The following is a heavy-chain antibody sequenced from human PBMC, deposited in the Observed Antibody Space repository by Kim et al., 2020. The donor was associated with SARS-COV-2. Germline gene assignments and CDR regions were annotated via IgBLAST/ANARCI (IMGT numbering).Heavy chain of an antibody. V-gene: IGHV3-49*03. D-gene: IGHD6-6*01. Sequence: GGSLRLSCTASGFTFGDYAMSWFRQAPGKGLEWVGFIRSKAYGGTTEYAASVKGRFTISRDDSKSIAYLQMNSLKTEDTAVYYCTRDDRLSIAARPYYYGMDVWGQGTTVTVSS. CDR3: TRDDRLSIAARPYYYGMDV. CDR1: GFTFGDYA. J-gene: IGHJ6*02. CDR2: IRSKAYGGTT.